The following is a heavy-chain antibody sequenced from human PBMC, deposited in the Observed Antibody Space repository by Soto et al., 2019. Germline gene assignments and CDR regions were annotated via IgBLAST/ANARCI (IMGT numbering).Heavy chain of an antibody. Sequence: SGTLSLTCTVSGGSISSGDYYWSWIRQPPGKGLEWIGYIYYSGSTYYNPSLKSRVTISVDTSKNQFSLKLSSVTAADTAVYYCARTAYGSGSSLDYWVQGTLVTVSS. J-gene: IGHJ4*02. CDR2: IYYSGST. CDR3: ARTAYGSGSSLDY. CDR1: GGSISSGDYY. V-gene: IGHV4-30-4*01. D-gene: IGHD3-10*01.